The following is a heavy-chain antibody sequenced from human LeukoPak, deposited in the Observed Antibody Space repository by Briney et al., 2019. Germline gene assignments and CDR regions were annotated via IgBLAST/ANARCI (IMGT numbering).Heavy chain of an antibody. J-gene: IGHJ5*02. D-gene: IGHD2-2*01. Sequence: SVKVSCKASGGTFSSYTIGWVRQAPGQGLEWMGRIIPILGIANYAQRFQGRVTITADKSTSTAYMELSSLRSEDTAVYYCARDARVSSTSRGHWFDPWGQGTLVTVSA. CDR1: GGTFSSYT. CDR2: IIPILGIA. CDR3: ARDARVSSTSRGHWFDP. V-gene: IGHV1-69*04.